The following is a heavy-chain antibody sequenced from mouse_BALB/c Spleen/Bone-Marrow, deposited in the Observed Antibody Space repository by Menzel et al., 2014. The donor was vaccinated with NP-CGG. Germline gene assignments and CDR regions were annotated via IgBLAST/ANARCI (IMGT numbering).Heavy chain of an antibody. D-gene: IGHD1-1*01. CDR2: IYPGDGDT. CDR3: ARSSPYAMDY. V-gene: IGHV1-87*01. Sequence: VQLQQSGAELARPGASVKLSCKASGYTFTSYWMQWVKQGPGQGLEWIGAIYPGDGDTRYTQKFKGKATLTADKSSSTAYMQLSLASEDSAVYYCARSSPYAMDYWGQGTSVTVSS. J-gene: IGHJ4*01. CDR1: GYTFTSYW.